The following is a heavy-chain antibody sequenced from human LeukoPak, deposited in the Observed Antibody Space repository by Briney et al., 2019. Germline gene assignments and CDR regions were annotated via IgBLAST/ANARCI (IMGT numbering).Heavy chain of an antibody. CDR1: GYTLTYNN. CDR2: INTKNGDT. J-gene: IGHJ4*02. D-gene: IGHD1-26*01. V-gene: IGHV1-18*01. CDR3: ARQGSGNYLSPVNY. Sequence: GASVKVSCKASGYTLTYNNISWVRQAPGQGLEWMGWINTKNGDTNYAQKLQGRVTMTTDTSTNTAYMELRSLRSDDTAVYYCARQGSGNYLSPVNYWGQGTLVTVSS.